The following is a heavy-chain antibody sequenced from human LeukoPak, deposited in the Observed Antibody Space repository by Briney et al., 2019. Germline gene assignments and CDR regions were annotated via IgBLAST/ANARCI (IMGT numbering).Heavy chain of an antibody. V-gene: IGHV3-23*01. J-gene: IGHJ4*02. D-gene: IGHD6-19*01. CDR3: AKHTQWLVLFDY. CDR2: ISGSGGST. CDR1: GFTFSSYA. Sequence: GGSLRLSCAASGFTFSSYAVSWVRQAPGKGLEWVSAISGSGGSTYYADSVKGRFTISRDNSKNTLYLQMNSLRAEDTAVYYCAKHTQWLVLFDYWGQGTLVTVSS.